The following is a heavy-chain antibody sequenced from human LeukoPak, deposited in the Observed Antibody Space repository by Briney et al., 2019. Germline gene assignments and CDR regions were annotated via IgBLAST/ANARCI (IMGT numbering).Heavy chain of an antibody. V-gene: IGHV1-2*02. CDR2: INPNSGGT. Sequence: ASVKVSCKDSGYTFTGYYMHWVRQAPGQGLEWMGWINPNSGGTNYAQKFQGRVTMTRDTSISTAYMELSRLRSDDTAVYYCAREYYDYVWGSYKRFDPWGQGTLVTVSS. CDR1: GYTFTGYY. J-gene: IGHJ5*02. D-gene: IGHD3-16*01. CDR3: AREYYDYVWGSYKRFDP.